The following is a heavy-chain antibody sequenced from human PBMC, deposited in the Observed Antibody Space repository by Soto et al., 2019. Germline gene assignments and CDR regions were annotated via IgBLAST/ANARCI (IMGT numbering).Heavy chain of an antibody. CDR3: ARLSHNYYDSSGRTYYFDY. V-gene: IGHV5-51*01. J-gene: IGHJ4*02. CDR2: IYPDDSDT. D-gene: IGHD3-22*01. CDR1: GYSFNTYW. Sequence: GESLKISCTACGYSFNTYWIGWVRPLPGKGLEWMGIIYPDDSDTRYSPSFQGQVTISADKSFTTVYMELSTLRSEDTAVYYCARLSHNYYDSSGRTYYFDYWGQGTLVTVSS.